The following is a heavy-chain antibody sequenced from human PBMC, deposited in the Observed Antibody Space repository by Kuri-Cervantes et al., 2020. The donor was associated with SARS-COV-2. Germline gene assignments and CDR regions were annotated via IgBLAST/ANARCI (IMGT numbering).Heavy chain of an antibody. D-gene: IGHD1-26*01. CDR1: GGPISSYY. CDR3: ASGLGRFDP. J-gene: IGHJ5*02. V-gene: IGHV4-30-2*01. Sequence: SLKIPCTVAGGPISSYYWSWIRQPPGKGLEWIGYIYHSGSTYYNPSLKSRVTISVDRSKNQFSLKLSSVTAADTAVYYCASGLGRFDPWGQGTLVTVSS. CDR2: IYHSGST.